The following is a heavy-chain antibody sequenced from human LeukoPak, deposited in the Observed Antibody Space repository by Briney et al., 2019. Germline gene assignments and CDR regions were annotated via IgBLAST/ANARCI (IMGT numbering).Heavy chain of an antibody. CDR1: GFTFSTYV. CDR3: AKEYCSTTNCLGD. J-gene: IGHJ4*02. Sequence: GGSLRLSCAASGFTFSTYVFHWVRQAPDKGLEWVAVISYDGSEKYYADSVKGRFTISRDNSKNTLYLQMTSLRAEDTAVYYCAKEYCSTTNCLGDWGLGTLVTVSS. V-gene: IGHV3-30*18. CDR2: ISYDGSEK. D-gene: IGHD2-2*01.